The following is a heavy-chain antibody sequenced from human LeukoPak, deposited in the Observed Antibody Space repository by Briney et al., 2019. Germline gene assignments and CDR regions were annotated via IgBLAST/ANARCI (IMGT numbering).Heavy chain of an antibody. V-gene: IGHV3-33*01. Sequence: PGTSLRLSCAASGFSFSTYGMHWVRQAPGKGLEWVALIWYDESNKYYADSVKGRFTISRDNSKNTLYLQMNSLRVEDTAVYYCAGRQGDAFDIWGQGTMVTVSS. CDR3: AGRQGDAFDI. J-gene: IGHJ3*02. CDR2: IWYDESNK. CDR1: GFSFSTYG.